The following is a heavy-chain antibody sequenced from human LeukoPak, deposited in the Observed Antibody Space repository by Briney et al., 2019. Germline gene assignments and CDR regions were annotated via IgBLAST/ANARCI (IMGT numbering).Heavy chain of an antibody. CDR2: ISSSGSTI. Sequence: GGSLRLSCAASGFTFSDYYMSWIRQAPGKGLEWVSYISSSGSTIYYADSVKGRFTISRDNAKNPLYLQMNSLRAEDTAVYYCARCSSWASHFDLWGRGTLVTVSS. J-gene: IGHJ2*01. CDR1: GFTFSDYY. CDR3: ARCSSWASHFDL. V-gene: IGHV3-11*01. D-gene: IGHD6-13*01.